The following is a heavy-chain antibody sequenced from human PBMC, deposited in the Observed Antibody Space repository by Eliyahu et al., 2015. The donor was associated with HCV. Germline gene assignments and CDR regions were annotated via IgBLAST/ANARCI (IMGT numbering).Heavy chain of an antibody. CDR3: ARDEKSSCRGGICYYFDY. Sequence: QVQLVQSGAEVKKPGXSVKVSCKTXGYTFTSYGISWVRQAPGQGLEWIGWISAYNGNTNSAQKVQGRLTMTTDTSTNTAYMELRSLRSDDTAVYFCARDEKSSCRGGICYYFDYWGQGTLVTVSS. V-gene: IGHV1-18*01. CDR2: ISAYNGNT. CDR1: GYTFTSYG. D-gene: IGHD2-15*01. J-gene: IGHJ4*02.